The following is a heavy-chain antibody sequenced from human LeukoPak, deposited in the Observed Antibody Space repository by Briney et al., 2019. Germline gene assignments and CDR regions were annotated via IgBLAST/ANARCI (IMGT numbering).Heavy chain of an antibody. CDR2: INPNSGGT. CDR1: GYTFTGYY. Sequence: ASVKVSCTASGYTFTGYYMHWVRQAPGQGLEWMGWINPNSGGTNYAQKFQGRVTMTRDTSISTAYMELSRLRSDDTAVYYCARVGVVGATSYFDYWGQGTLVTVSS. D-gene: IGHD1-26*01. J-gene: IGHJ4*02. V-gene: IGHV1-2*02. CDR3: ARVGVVGATSYFDY.